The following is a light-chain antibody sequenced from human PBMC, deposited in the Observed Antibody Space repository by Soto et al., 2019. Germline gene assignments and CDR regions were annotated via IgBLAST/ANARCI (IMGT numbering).Light chain of an antibody. CDR3: QQLSYWTSYP. Sequence: EIVLTQSPATLSLSPGERAALSCRASQSVSNFLAWYQQRPGQAPRLLIYDASNRAPGIPARFSGSGSGTDFTLSISSLEPEDFAVYYCQQLSYWTSYPFGQGTQLEIK. J-gene: IGKJ2*01. CDR1: QSVSNF. V-gene: IGKV3-11*01. CDR2: DAS.